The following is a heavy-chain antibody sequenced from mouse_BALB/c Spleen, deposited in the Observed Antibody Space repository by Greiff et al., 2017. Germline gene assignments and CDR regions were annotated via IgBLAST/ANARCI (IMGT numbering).Heavy chain of an antibody. Sequence: QVQLQQSGPGLVQPSQSLSITCTVSGFSLTSYGVHWVRQSPGKGLEWLGVIWSGGSTDYNAAFISRLSSSKDNSKSQVFFKMNSLQANDTAIYYCARIRGLALYYYAIDYWGQGTSVTVSS. D-gene: IGHD6-1*01. CDR2: IWSGGST. CDR1: GFSLTSYG. J-gene: IGHJ4*01. CDR3: ARIRGLALYYYAIDY. V-gene: IGHV2-2*02.